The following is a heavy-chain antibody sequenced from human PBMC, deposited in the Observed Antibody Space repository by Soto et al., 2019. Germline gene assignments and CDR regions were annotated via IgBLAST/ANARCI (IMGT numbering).Heavy chain of an antibody. D-gene: IGHD1-20*01. J-gene: IGHJ6*02. V-gene: IGHV4-61*01. CDR3: ARDRLTGYYYGMDV. CDR1: GGSVSSGNYY. CDR2: IYYSGST. Sequence: QVQLQESGPGLVKPSETLSLTCTDSGGSVSSGNYYWNWIRQPPGKGLEWIGYIYYSGSTNYNPSLKSRVTISIDTSKNQFSLKLSSVTAADTAVYYCARDRLTGYYYGMDVWGQGTTVIVSS.